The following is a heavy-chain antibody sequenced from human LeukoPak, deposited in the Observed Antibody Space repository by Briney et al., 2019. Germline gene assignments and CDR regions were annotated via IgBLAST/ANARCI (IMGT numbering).Heavy chain of an antibody. V-gene: IGHV3-23*01. CDR1: GYTFSTYD. D-gene: IGHD2-8*02. CDR2: ISANSGNT. J-gene: IGHJ4*02. CDR3: GEGQTWWLFDIEC. Sequence: WGSLTLSCTASGYTFSTYDMSWVRQAPGKGLEWVSGISANSGNTHYIHSLKGRVTISRDKSKNTFFLQMKTLTAEDTAMYYCGEGQTWWLFDIECWGQVTLVSVAS.